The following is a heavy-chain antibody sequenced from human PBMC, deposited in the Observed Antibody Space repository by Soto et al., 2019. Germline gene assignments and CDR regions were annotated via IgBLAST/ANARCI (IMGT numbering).Heavy chain of an antibody. Sequence: QVQLVQSGAEVKKPGSSVKVSCKASGGTFSSYAISWVRQAPGQGLEWMGGIIPIFGTANYAQKFQGRVTITADESTSRADMELSSLRSEDAAVYDCAREGGYCRGGSCYYGVDVWGQGTTVTVSS. J-gene: IGHJ6*02. CDR2: IIPIFGTA. CDR3: AREGGYCRGGSCYYGVDV. V-gene: IGHV1-69*12. CDR1: GGTFSSYA. D-gene: IGHD2-15*01.